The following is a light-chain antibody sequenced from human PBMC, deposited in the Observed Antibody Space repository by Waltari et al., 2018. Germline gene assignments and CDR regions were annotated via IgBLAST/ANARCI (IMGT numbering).Light chain of an antibody. J-gene: IGKJ1*01. V-gene: IGKV3-15*01. Sequence: EIVMAQSPATLSVSPGERATLSCRASQSVGSNLAWSQKKPGQAPRLLIYGASTRATGIPAEFSGSGSGTEFTLTISSLQSEDFAVYYCQQYNNWPQTFGQGTKVEIK. CDR3: QQYNNWPQT. CDR2: GAS. CDR1: QSVGSN.